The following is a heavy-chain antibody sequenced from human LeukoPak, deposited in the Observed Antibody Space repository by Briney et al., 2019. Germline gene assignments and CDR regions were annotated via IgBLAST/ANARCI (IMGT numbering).Heavy chain of an antibody. CDR1: GFTFSSYA. Sequence: GGSLRLSCAASGFTFSSYAMHWVRQAPGKGLEWVAVISYDGSNKYYADSVKGRFTISRDNSKNTLYLQMNSLRAEDTAVYYCAKVMEARDYYDSSGSTVYYYYGMDVWGQGTTVTVSS. CDR2: ISYDGSNK. D-gene: IGHD3-22*01. CDR3: AKVMEARDYYDSSGSTVYYYYGMDV. J-gene: IGHJ6*02. V-gene: IGHV3-30*18.